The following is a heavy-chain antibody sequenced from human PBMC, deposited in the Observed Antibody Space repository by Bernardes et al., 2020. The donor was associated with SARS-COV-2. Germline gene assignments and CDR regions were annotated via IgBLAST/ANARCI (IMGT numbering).Heavy chain of an antibody. CDR2: ISPYHGNP. Sequence: ASETVSCKPSVYTLTSYGISWVRQSPGQGLEWMRWISPYHGNPNYSQQLQGRVTMTTDTSTSTAHMELRSLRSDDTAVYYCAREEHYYCSGMGVWGQGTTVTVSS. CDR1: VYTLTSYG. CDR3: AREEHYYCSGMGV. D-gene: IGHD1-1*01. V-gene: IGHV1-18*01. J-gene: IGHJ6*02.